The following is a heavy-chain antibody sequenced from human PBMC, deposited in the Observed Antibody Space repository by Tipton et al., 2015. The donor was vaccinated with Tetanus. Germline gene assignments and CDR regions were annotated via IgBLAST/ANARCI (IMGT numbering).Heavy chain of an antibody. D-gene: IGHD1-14*01. V-gene: IGHV4-30-4*01. J-gene: IGHJ4*02. Sequence: LRLSCTVSGASFSSGDYYWSWIRKPPGKDLEWIGYIYQTGTTYYNPSLKGRVTISVDTSKNQFSLKLSSVTAADTAVYYCARGTGDYWGQGTLVTVSS. CDR3: ARGTGDY. CDR1: GASFSSGDYY. CDR2: IYQTGTT.